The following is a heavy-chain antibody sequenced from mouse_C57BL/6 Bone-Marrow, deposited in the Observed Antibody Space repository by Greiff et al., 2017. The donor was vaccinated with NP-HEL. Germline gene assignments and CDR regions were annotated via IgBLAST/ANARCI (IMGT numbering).Heavy chain of an antibody. CDR2: INPYNGGT. J-gene: IGHJ2*01. CDR3: ARDDYDEGGNY. V-gene: IGHV1-19*01. CDR1: GYTFTDYY. Sequence: VQLQQSGPVLVKPGASVKMSCKASGYTFTDYYMNWVKQSHGKSLEWIGVINPYNGGTSYNQKFKGKATLTVDKSSSTAYMELNSLTSEDSAVYYCARDDYDEGGNYWGQGTTLTVSS. D-gene: IGHD2-4*01.